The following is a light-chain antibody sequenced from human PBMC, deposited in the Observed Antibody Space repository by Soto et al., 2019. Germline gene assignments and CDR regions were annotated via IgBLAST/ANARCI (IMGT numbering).Light chain of an antibody. V-gene: IGLV2-14*01. CDR2: EVT. Sequence: QSALTQPASVSGSPGQSITISCTGTSSDVGGYDYVSWYQQHPGKAPNVLIYEVTNRPSGVSNRFSGSKSDNTASLTISGLQDEDEADYYCTSFTSSSTWVFGGGTKLTVL. J-gene: IGLJ3*02. CDR3: TSFTSSSTWV. CDR1: SSDVGGYDY.